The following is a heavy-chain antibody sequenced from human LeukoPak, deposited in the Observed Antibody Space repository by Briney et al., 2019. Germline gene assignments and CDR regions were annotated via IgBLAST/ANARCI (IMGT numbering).Heavy chain of an antibody. Sequence: SETLSLTCTVSGGSISSYYWSWIWQPPGKGLEGIGYIYYSGSTNYNPSLKSRVTISVDTSKNQFSLKLSSVTAADTAVYYCARRRPLEADFDYWGQGTLVTVSS. J-gene: IGHJ4*02. CDR2: IYYSGST. V-gene: IGHV4-59*08. D-gene: IGHD1-1*01. CDR1: GGSISSYY. CDR3: ARRRPLEADFDY.